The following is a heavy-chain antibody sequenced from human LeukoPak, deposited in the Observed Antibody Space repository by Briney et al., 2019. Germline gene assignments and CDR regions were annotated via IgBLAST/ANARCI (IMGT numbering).Heavy chain of an antibody. Sequence: ASVKVSCKASGYTFTGYYMHWVRQAPGQGLEWMGWINPNSGGTNYAQKFQGRVTMTRDTSISTAYMELSRLRSDDTAVYYCAREPRRNKYSGGSCGSSPPNNWFDPWGQGTLVTVSS. CDR3: AREPRRNKYSGGSCGSSPPNNWFDP. J-gene: IGHJ5*02. D-gene: IGHD2-15*01. CDR2: INPNSGGT. V-gene: IGHV1-2*02. CDR1: GYTFTGYY.